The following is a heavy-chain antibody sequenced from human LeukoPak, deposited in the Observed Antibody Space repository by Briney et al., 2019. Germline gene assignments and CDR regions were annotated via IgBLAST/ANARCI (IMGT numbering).Heavy chain of an antibody. Sequence: PGRSLRLSCAASGFSLTNFDMNWIRQAPGKGLEWVSFFSVRYNVIYYADSVKGRFTVSRDEAKNSLYLQMNSLRAEDTALYYCARDLPVAAADFWGQGTLVTVSS. D-gene: IGHD6-13*01. J-gene: IGHJ4*02. V-gene: IGHV3-48*03. CDR2: FSVRYNVI. CDR3: ARDLPVAAADF. CDR1: GFSLTNFD.